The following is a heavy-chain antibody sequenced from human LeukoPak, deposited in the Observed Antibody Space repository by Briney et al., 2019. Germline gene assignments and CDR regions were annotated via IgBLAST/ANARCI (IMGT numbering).Heavy chain of an antibody. CDR2: ISSSSYI. Sequence: PGGSLRLSCAASGFTFSSYSMNWVRQAPGKGLEWVSSISSSSYIYYADSVKGRFTISRDNAKNSLYLQMNSLRAEDTAVYYCARVEIAAPAHDYWGQGTLVTVSS. V-gene: IGHV3-21*01. D-gene: IGHD6-6*01. J-gene: IGHJ4*02. CDR3: ARVEIAAPAHDY. CDR1: GFTFSSYS.